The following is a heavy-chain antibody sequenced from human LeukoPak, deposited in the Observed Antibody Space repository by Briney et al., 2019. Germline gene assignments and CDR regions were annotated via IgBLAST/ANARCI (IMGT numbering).Heavy chain of an antibody. CDR2: ISGSGGST. CDR1: GFTFSSYA. J-gene: IGHJ4*02. CDR3: ARDNGITMVRGGFDY. V-gene: IGHV3-23*01. Sequence: GGPLRLSCAASGFTFSSYAMSWVRQAPGKGLEWVLAISGSGGSTYYADSVKGRFTISRDNSKNTLYLQMNSLRAEDTAVYYCARDNGITMVRGGFDYWGQGTLVTVSS. D-gene: IGHD3-10*01.